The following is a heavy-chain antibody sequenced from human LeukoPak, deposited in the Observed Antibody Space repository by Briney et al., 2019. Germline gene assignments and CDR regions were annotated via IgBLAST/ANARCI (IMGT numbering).Heavy chain of an antibody. CDR3: ARGPYKKLRYFDWSLYYFDY. Sequence: GGSLRLSCAASGFTFSSYEMNWVRQAPGKGLEWVSYISSSGSTIYYADSVKGRFTISRDNAKNSLYLQMNSLRAEDTAVYYCARGPYKKLRYFDWSLYYFDYWGQGTLVTVSS. CDR2: ISSSGSTI. J-gene: IGHJ4*02. V-gene: IGHV3-48*03. D-gene: IGHD3-9*01. CDR1: GFTFSSYE.